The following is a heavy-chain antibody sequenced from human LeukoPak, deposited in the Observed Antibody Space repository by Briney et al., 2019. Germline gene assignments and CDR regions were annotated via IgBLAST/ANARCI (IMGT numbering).Heavy chain of an antibody. CDR2: IYYSGST. Sequence: PSGTLSLTCTVSGGSISSYYWSWIRQPPGKGLEWIGYIYYSGSTNYNPSLKSRVTISVDKSKNQFSLKLTSVTAADTAVYYCARYSSTWPYWYFDLWGRGTLVTVSS. V-gene: IGHV4-59*12. D-gene: IGHD6-13*01. CDR3: ARYSSTWPYWYFDL. J-gene: IGHJ2*01. CDR1: GGSISSYY.